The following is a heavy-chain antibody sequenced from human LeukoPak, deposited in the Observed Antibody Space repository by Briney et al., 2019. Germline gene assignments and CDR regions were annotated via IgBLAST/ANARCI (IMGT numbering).Heavy chain of an antibody. Sequence: GGSLTLSCAASGFSFSSYGMHWVRQAPGKGLGWVAVIWYDGSNKYYADSGKGRFTISRDNSKNTLYLQMNSLRAEDTAVYCCAKVGAPNTDYYYYRDVWGKGTTVTVSS. J-gene: IGHJ6*03. CDR3: AKVGAPNTDYYYYRDV. CDR2: IWYDGSNK. D-gene: IGHD2-8*02. CDR1: GFSFSSYG. V-gene: IGHV3-33*06.